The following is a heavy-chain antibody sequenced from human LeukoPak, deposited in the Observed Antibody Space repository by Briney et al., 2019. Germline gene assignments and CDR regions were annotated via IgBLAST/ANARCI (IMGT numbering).Heavy chain of an antibody. CDR3: ARDPSVAGSLYFDY. V-gene: IGHV4-30-2*01. Sequence: SQTLSLTCAVSGGSISSGGYSWSWLRQPPGTGLEWIGYIYHSGSTYYNPSLKSRLTISVDRSKNQFSLKLSSVTAADTAVYYCARDPSVAGSLYFDYWGQGTLVTVSS. CDR1: GGSISSGGYS. CDR2: IYHSGST. D-gene: IGHD6-19*01. J-gene: IGHJ4*02.